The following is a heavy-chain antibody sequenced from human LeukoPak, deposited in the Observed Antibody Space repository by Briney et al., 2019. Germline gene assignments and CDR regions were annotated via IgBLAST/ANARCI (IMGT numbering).Heavy chain of an antibody. J-gene: IGHJ4*02. CDR1: GYTFTSNW. Sequence: GESLKISCKGSGYTFTSNWIGWVRQMPGKGLEWMGIIFPRDSDTVYSPSFQGQVTMSVDKSISTAYLQWSSLKASDTAIYYCARRDYGGHAAYLDYWGQGTLVTVSS. CDR3: ARRDYGGHAAYLDY. CDR2: IFPRDSDT. D-gene: IGHD4-17*01. V-gene: IGHV5-51*01.